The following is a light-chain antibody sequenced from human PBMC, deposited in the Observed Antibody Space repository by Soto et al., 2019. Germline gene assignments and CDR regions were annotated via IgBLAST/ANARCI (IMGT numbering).Light chain of an antibody. Sequence: DIQMTQSPSTLSASVGDRVTITCRASQSISDSLAWYQQKPGKAPKLLIYEASSLKGGVPSRFSGSRSGTEYPLTISSLQPDDFATYYCQQYNGYWTFGQGTKVEIK. CDR1: QSISDS. CDR3: QQYNGYWT. J-gene: IGKJ1*01. V-gene: IGKV1-5*03. CDR2: EAS.